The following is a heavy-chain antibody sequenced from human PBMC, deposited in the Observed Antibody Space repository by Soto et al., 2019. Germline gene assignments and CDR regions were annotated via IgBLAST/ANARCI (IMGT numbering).Heavy chain of an antibody. D-gene: IGHD4-17*01. CDR2: IYYSGST. CDR3: ARRYGPGFDY. CDR1: GGSISSYY. Sequence: PSEALSLTCTLPGGSISSYYWSSFRQPPGKGLEWIGYIYYSGSTNYNPSLKSRVTISVDTSKNQFSLKLSSVTAADTAVYYCARRYGPGFDYWGQGTLVTVSS. J-gene: IGHJ4*02. V-gene: IGHV4-59*08.